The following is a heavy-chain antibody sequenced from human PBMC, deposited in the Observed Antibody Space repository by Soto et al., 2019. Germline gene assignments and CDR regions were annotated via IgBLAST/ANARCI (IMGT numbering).Heavy chain of an antibody. J-gene: IGHJ4*02. CDR3: ARGSYSGYDPRAYYFDY. CDR2: ISSSSSTI. CDR1: GFTFSSYS. Sequence: GGSLRLSCAASGFTFSSYSMNWVRQAPGKGLEWVSYISSSSSTIYYADSVKGRFTISRDNAKNSLYLQMNSLRAEDTAVYYCARGSYSGYDPRAYYFDYWGQGTLVTVSS. D-gene: IGHD5-12*01. V-gene: IGHV3-48*01.